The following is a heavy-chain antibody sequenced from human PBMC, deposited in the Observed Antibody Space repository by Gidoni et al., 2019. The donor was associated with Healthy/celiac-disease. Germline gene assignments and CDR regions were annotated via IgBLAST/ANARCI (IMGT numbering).Heavy chain of an antibody. Sequence: QVQLVQSGAEVKKPGASVKVSCKASGYTFTSYGISWVRQAPGQGLEWMGWISAYNGNTNYAQKLQGRVTMTTDTSTSTAYMELRSLRSDDTAVYYCASANCSGGSCHPGVPSYYYYMDVWGKGTTVTVSS. CDR3: ASANCSGGSCHPGVPSYYYYMDV. CDR1: GYTFTSYG. V-gene: IGHV1-18*01. CDR2: ISAYNGNT. D-gene: IGHD2-15*01. J-gene: IGHJ6*03.